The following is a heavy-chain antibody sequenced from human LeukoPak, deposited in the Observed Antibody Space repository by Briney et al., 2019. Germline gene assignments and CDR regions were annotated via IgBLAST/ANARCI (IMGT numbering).Heavy chain of an antibody. V-gene: IGHV3-33*01. CDR1: GLIFSGYG. CDR3: ARVGCSGGSCRPYYYYAMDV. Sequence: PGGSLRLSCAASGLIFSGYGMNWVRQAPGKGLEWVAVIWYDGSNKYYAESVKGRFTVSRDNSKNTLYLQMNSLRAEDTAVYYCARVGCSGGSCRPYYYYAMDVWGQGTTVTVSS. D-gene: IGHD2-15*01. J-gene: IGHJ6*02. CDR2: IWYDGSNK.